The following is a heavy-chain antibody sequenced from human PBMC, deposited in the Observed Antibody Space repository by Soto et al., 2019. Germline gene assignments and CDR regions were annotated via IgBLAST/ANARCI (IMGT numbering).Heavy chain of an antibody. CDR1: GDSVTSNVW. CDR2: AYHNGLT. Sequence: EPLSITCAVSGDSVTSNVWWSWVRQPPGKGLEWIGEAYHNGLTDYNPSLKSRVTMSVDTSKNEFSLKLTSLTAADTAIYYCARDAAVPGESDRFDYWGQGTLVTVSS. V-gene: IGHV4-4*02. CDR3: ARDAAVPGESDRFDY. J-gene: IGHJ4*02. D-gene: IGHD6-19*01.